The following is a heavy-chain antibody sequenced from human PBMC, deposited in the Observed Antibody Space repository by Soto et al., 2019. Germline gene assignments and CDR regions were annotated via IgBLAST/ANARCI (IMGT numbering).Heavy chain of an antibody. CDR2: ISYDGTIK. D-gene: IGHD2-8*01. V-gene: IGHV3-30*04. CDR1: GFTFSSYA. J-gene: IGHJ5*01. CDR3: SRDRPPTANDS. Sequence: PGGSLRLSCADCGFTFSSYAMHWVRQAPGKGLEWVAIISYDGTIKYYADSVKGRFTISRDNSKNTQDLQMNSLRAEDTAVYYFSRDRPPTANDSSAQRALVPVS.